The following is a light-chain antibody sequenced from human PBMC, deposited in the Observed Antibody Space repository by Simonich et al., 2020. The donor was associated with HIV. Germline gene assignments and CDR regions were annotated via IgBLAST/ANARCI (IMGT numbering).Light chain of an antibody. CDR1: SSDVGGYNY. CDR3: SSYTSSSTWV. V-gene: IGLV2-14*03. J-gene: IGLJ3*02. Sequence: QSALTQPASVSGSPGQSITISCTGTSSDVGGYNYVYWYQQPPGKAPKLIIYVFTNRPSGVSNRFSGSKSGNTASLTISGLQAEDEADYYCSSYTSSSTWVFGGGTKLTVL. CDR2: VFT.